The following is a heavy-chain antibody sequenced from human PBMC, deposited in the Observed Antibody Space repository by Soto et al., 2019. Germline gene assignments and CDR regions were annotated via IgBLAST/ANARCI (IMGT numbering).Heavy chain of an antibody. Sequence: LRLSCAGSGFIFGHYAMTWVRQAPGKGLEWISAISGRGDSTYYADAVKGRFTISRDNSKNTLYLQMNSLRFDDTAVYYCAKAPDGIDDYFYAMGVWGQGTTVTVSS. CDR3: AKAPDGIDDYFYAMGV. D-gene: IGHD2-21*01. CDR1: GFIFGHYA. V-gene: IGHV3-23*01. CDR2: ISGRGDST. J-gene: IGHJ6*02.